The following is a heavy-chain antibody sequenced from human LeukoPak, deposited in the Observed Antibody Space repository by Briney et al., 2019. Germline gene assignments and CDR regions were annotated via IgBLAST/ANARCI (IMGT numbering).Heavy chain of an antibody. CDR1: GFTFSSYG. D-gene: IGHD3-22*01. V-gene: IGHV3-30*18. Sequence: PGRPLRLSCAASGFTFSSYGMHWVRQAPGKGLEWVAVISYDGSNKYYADSVKGRFTISRDNSKNTLYLQMNSLRAEDTAVYYCAKDRIEHYYDSSGSFDYWGQGTLVTVSS. J-gene: IGHJ4*02. CDR3: AKDRIEHYYDSSGSFDY. CDR2: ISYDGSNK.